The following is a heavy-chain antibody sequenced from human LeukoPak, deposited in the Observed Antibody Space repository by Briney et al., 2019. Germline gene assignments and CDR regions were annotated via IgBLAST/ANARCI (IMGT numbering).Heavy chain of an antibody. V-gene: IGHV1-18*01. CDR2: ISAYNGNT. CDR3: ARGGRGLRYFDWLSRRSTPFDY. D-gene: IGHD3-9*01. J-gene: IGHJ4*02. Sequence: GASVKVSCKASGYTFTSYGISWVRQAPGQGLEWMGWISAYNGNTNYAQKLQGRVTMTTDTSTSTAYMELRSLRSDDTAVYYCARGGRGLRYFDWLSRRSTPFDYWGQGTLVTVSS. CDR1: GYTFTSYG.